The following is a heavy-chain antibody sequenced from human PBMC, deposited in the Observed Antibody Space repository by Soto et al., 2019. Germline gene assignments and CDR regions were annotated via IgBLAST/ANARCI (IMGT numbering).Heavy chain of an antibody. CDR1: GFTFSSYA. Sequence: QVQLVESGGGVVQPGRSLRLSCAASGFTFSSYAMHWVRQAPGKGLEWVAVISYDGSNKYYADSVKGRFTISRDNSKNTLYLQMNSLRAEDTAVYYCARDRAQVITTPSKYFQHWGQGTLVTVSS. J-gene: IGHJ1*01. D-gene: IGHD3-22*01. CDR3: ARDRAQVITTPSKYFQH. V-gene: IGHV3-30-3*01. CDR2: ISYDGSNK.